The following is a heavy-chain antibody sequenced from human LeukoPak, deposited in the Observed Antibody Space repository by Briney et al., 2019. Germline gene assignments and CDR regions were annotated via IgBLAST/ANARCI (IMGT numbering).Heavy chain of an antibody. CDR1: GYTSTGYY. J-gene: IGHJ4*02. D-gene: IGHD5-12*01. Sequence: ASVKVSCKASGYTSTGYYMHWVRQAPGQGLEWMEWINPNSGGTNYAQKFQGWVTMTRDTSISTAYMELSRLRSDDTAVYYCARDASGYDYFDYWGQGTPVTVSS. V-gene: IGHV1-2*04. CDR3: ARDASGYDYFDY. CDR2: INPNSGGT.